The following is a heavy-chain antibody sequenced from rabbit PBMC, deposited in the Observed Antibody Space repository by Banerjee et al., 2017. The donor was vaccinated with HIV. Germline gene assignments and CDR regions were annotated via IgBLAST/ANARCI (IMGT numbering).Heavy chain of an antibody. CDR3: ARDAYASSSGYYTLYTRLDL. D-gene: IGHD1-1*01. J-gene: IGHJ3*01. V-gene: IGHV1S40*01. CDR2: IWSGGSGST. CDR1: GFSFSSSYY. Sequence: QSLEESGGDLVKPGASLTLTCTASGFSFSSSYYMCWVRQAPGKGLEWIACIWSGGSGSTYYPSWAKGRFTISSHNAQNTLSLQLNSLTAADTATYFCARDAYASSSGYYTLYTRLDLWGPGTLVTVS.